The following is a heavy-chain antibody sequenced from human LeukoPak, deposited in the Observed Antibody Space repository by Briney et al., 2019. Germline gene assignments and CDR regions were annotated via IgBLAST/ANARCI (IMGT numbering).Heavy chain of an antibody. CDR2: IIPILGIA. CDR1: GGTFSSYA. Sequence: GASVKVSCKASGGTFSSYAISWVRQAPGQGLEWMGRIIPILGIANYAQKFQGRVTITADKSTSTAYMELSSLRSEDTAVYYCASGGSGYGRTDAFDIWGQGTMVTVSS. J-gene: IGHJ3*02. D-gene: IGHD3-22*01. V-gene: IGHV1-69*04. CDR3: ASGGSGYGRTDAFDI.